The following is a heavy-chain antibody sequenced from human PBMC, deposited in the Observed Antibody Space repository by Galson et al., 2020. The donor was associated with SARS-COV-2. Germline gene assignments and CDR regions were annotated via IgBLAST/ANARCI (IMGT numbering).Heavy chain of an antibody. J-gene: IGHJ4*02. CDR1: GFTFSRYE. Sequence: GESLKISCAASGFTFSRYEMNWVRQAPGKGLEWVSYISSSGSNIYYADSVKGRFTISRDHVKNSLYLQMKSLRVEDTAIYYCGKRPRYSSGWFDYRGQGTLVTVSS. CDR2: ISSSGSNI. D-gene: IGHD6-19*01. CDR3: GKRPRYSSGWFDY. V-gene: IGHV3-48*03.